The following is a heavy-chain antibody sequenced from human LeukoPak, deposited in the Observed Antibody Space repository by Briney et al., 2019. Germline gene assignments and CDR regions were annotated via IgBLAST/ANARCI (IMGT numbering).Heavy chain of an antibody. CDR3: ARDLITMVRGVMTSSGMDV. D-gene: IGHD3-10*01. CDR1: GFTFSDYY. CDR2: ISSSGSTI. Sequence: GGSLRLSCAASGFTFSDYYMSWIRQAPGKGLEWVSYISSSGSTIYYADSVKGRFTISRDNAKNSLYLQMNSLRAEDTAVYYCARDLITMVRGVMTSSGMDVWGKGTTVTVSS. J-gene: IGHJ6*04. V-gene: IGHV3-11*04.